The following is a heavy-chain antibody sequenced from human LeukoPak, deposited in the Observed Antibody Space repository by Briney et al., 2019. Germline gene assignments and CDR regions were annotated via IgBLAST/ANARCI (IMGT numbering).Heavy chain of an antibody. CDR2: IYSGGST. CDR1: GFTVSSNY. V-gene: IGHV3-53*01. Sequence: GGSLRLSCAASGFTVSSNYMSWVRQAPGKGLEWVSIIYSGGSTYYADSVKGRFTISRNNSKNTLYLQMNNLRAEDTAVYYCARDLLELPKFYYYGMDIWGQGTTVTVSS. CDR3: ARDLLELPKFYYYGMDI. D-gene: IGHD1-26*01. J-gene: IGHJ6*02.